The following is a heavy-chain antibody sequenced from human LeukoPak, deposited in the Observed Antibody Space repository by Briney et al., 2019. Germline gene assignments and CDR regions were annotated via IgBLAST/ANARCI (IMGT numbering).Heavy chain of an antibody. CDR1: GYTFTRYG. J-gene: IGHJ4*02. CDR2: ISAYNGNT. V-gene: IGHV1-18*01. D-gene: IGHD3-3*01. Sequence: ASVKVSCKASGYTFTRYGISWVRQAPGQGLEWMGRISAYNGNTNYAQKLQGRVTMTTDTSTSTAYMELRSLRSDDTAVYYCAREVNPPSIFGVVIPDYWGQGTLVTVSS. CDR3: AREVNPPSIFGVVIPDY.